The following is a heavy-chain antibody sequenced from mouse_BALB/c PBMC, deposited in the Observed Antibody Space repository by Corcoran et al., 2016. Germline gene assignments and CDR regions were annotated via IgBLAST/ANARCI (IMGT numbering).Heavy chain of an antibody. CDR3: ARGGGYAMVY. V-gene: IGHV9-3-1*01. CDR1: GYTFTNYG. CDR2: INTYTGEP. D-gene: IGHD1-1*02. Sequence: QIQLVQSGPELKKPGETVKISCKASGYTFTNYGMNWVKQAPGKGLKWMGWINTYTGEPTYADDFKGRFAFSLETSASTAYLQINNLKNEDTDKYVCARGGGYAMVYWCQGTSVTVSS. J-gene: IGHJ4*01.